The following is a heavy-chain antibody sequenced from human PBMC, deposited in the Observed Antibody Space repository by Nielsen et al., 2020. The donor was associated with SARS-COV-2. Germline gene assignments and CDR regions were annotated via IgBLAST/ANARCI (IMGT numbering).Heavy chain of an antibody. CDR2: IWHDGSKK. D-gene: IGHD3-10*01. CDR1: GFSFNDYG. V-gene: IGHV3-33*01. CDR3: ARDRGWKLGIADY. Sequence: GGSLRLSCAASGFSFNDYGMHWVRQAPGKGLEWVAVIWHDGSKKNYASSVEGRFTISRDNSKNTVALQMDSLRAEDTAVYYCARDRGWKLGIADYWGQGTLVTVSS. J-gene: IGHJ4*02.